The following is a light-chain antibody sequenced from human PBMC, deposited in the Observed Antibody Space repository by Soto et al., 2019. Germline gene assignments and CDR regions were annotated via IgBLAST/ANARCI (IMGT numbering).Light chain of an antibody. V-gene: IGKV3-11*01. J-gene: IGKJ5*01. CDR2: DAS. CDR1: QSVSSY. Sequence: EIVLTQSPATLSLSPGERATLSCRASQSVSSYLAWYQQKPGQAPRLLIYDASNRATGIPARFSGSGSETDFTLTISSLEPEDFAVYYCQQRSNWPPVTTFGQGTRLEIK. CDR3: QQRSNWPPVTT.